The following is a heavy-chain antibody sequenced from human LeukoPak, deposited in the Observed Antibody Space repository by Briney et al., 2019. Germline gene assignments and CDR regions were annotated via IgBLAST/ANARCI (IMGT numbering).Heavy chain of an antibody. Sequence: TSETLSLTCTVSVGSISNYYWSWIRQPPGKGLEWIGYIYYSGSTNYNPSLKSRVTISVDTSKNQFSLKLRSVTAADTAVYYCAGKAAAGTSFFDYWGQGTLVTVSS. CDR3: AGKAAAGTSFFDY. J-gene: IGHJ4*02. D-gene: IGHD6-13*01. CDR1: VGSISNYY. CDR2: IYYSGST. V-gene: IGHV4-59*01.